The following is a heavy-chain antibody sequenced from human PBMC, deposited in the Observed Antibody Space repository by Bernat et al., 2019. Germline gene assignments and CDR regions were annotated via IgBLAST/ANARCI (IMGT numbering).Heavy chain of an antibody. Sequence: QVQLVESGGGVVQPGGSLRPSCAASGFTSSSYGMHWVRQAPAKGLEWVAFIRYDGSNKYYADSVKGRFTISRDNSKNTLYLQMNSLRAEDTAVYYCAKSGYSSGWLLYYWGQGTLVTVSS. CDR1: GFTSSSYG. V-gene: IGHV3-30*02. CDR3: AKSGYSSGWLLYY. J-gene: IGHJ4*02. D-gene: IGHD6-19*01. CDR2: IRYDGSNK.